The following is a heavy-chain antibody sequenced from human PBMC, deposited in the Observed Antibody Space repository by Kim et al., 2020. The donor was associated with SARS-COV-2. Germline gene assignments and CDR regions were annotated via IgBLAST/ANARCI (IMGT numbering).Heavy chain of an antibody. CDR3: ARVPSGPYYYDSSGYYYFDY. CDR2: ISSSSSYI. V-gene: IGHV3-21*01. Sequence: GGSLRLSCAASGFTFSSYSMNWVRQAPGKGLEWVSSISSSSSYIYYADSVKGRFTISRDNAKNSLYLQMNSLRAEDTAVYYCARVPSGPYYYDSSGYYYFDYWGQGTLVTVSS. CDR1: GFTFSSYS. D-gene: IGHD3-22*01. J-gene: IGHJ4*02.